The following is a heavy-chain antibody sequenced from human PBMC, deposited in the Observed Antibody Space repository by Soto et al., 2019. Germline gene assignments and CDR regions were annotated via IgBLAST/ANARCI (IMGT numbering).Heavy chain of an antibody. CDR2: ISSSSSYI. CDR3: ASSRYSSSWGFDY. CDR1: AFTFRNYA. Sequence: PGGSLRLSCAASAFTFRNYAMSWVRQAPGKGLEWVSSISSSSSYIYYADSVKGRFTISRDNAKNSLYLQMNSLRAEDTAVYYCASSRYSSSWGFDYWGQGTLVTVSS. D-gene: IGHD6-6*01. V-gene: IGHV3-21*01. J-gene: IGHJ4*02.